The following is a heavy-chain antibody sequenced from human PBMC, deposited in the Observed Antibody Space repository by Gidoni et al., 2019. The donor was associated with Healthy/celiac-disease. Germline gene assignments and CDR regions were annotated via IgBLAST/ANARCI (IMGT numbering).Heavy chain of an antibody. CDR3: ARGGSGYYKPVVDY. V-gene: IGHV3-33*01. J-gene: IGHJ4*02. Sequence: QVQLVESGGGVVQPGWSLRLSCAASGFTFSSYGMHWVRQAPGKGLEWVAVIWYDGSNKYYADSVKGRFTISRDNSKNTLYLQMNSLRAEDTAVYYCARGGSGYYKPVVDYWGQGTLVTVSS. D-gene: IGHD3-3*01. CDR1: GFTFSSYG. CDR2: IWYDGSNK.